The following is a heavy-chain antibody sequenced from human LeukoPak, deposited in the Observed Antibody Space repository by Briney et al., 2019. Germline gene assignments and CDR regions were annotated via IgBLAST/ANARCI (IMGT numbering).Heavy chain of an antibody. CDR2: ISSSSSYI. CDR3: AREDYDILTGYYISKYYYYMDV. Sequence: KPGGSLRLSCAASGFSFSNYSMNWVRQAPGKGLEWVSSISSSSSYIYYADSVKGRFTISRDNAKNSLYLQMNSLRAEDTAVYYCAREDYDILTGYYISKYYYYMDVWGKGTTVTVSS. J-gene: IGHJ6*03. D-gene: IGHD3-9*01. CDR1: GFSFSNYS. V-gene: IGHV3-21*01.